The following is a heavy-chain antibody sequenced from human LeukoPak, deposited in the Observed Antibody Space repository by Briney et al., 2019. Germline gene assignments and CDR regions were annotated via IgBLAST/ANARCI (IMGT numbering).Heavy chain of an antibody. CDR2: ISGSGSST. D-gene: IGHD2-2*01. J-gene: IGHJ4*02. Sequence: GGSLRLSCAASGFTFSTYAMTWVRQAPGQGLEWVSSISGSGSSTYYADSVKGRFTISRDNSKNSLYLQMNSLRAEDTAVYYCANGYCSSTSCYSFDYWGQGTLVTVSS. V-gene: IGHV3-23*01. CDR3: ANGYCSSTSCYSFDY. CDR1: GFTFSTYA.